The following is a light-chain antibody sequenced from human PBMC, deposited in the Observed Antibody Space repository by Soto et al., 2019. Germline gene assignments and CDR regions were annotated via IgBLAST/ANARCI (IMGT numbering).Light chain of an antibody. J-gene: IGLJ2*01. Sequence: QSVLTQPPSVSGAPGQRVIISCTGSSSNIGADYDVHWYQQLPGTAPKLLIYGDTNRPSGVPDRFSGSKSGTSASLAITGLQAEDEADYYCQSYDSSLSGSIFGGGTKVTFL. CDR3: QSYDSSLSGSI. CDR2: GDT. CDR1: SSNIGADYD. V-gene: IGLV1-40*01.